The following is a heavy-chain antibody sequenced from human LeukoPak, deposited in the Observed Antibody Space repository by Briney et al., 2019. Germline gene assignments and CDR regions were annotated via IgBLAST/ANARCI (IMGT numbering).Heavy chain of an antibody. V-gene: IGHV1-46*01. D-gene: IGHD1-26*01. CDR1: GYTFTSYY. J-gene: IGHJ4*02. CDR3: AREPVGATPFDY. CDR2: INPSGGST. Sequence: GASVTVSCKASGYTFTSYYMHWVRQAPGQGLEWMGIINPSGGSTSYAQKFQGRVTMTRDTSTSTVYMELSSLRSEDTAVYYCAREPVGATPFDYWGQGTLVTVSS.